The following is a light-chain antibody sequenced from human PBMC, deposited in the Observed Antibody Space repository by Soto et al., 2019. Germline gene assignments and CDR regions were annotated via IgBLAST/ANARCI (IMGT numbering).Light chain of an antibody. Sequence: DVVMTQSPLSLPVTLGQPASISCRSNQSPVHSDGLAYFSWFQQRPGRSPRRXIYKVSNRDSGVPARFSGSGSGTDFALKISRVEAEDVGVYYCMQGTHWPITFGQGTRLEIK. J-gene: IGKJ5*01. V-gene: IGKV2-30*02. CDR3: MQGTHWPIT. CDR2: KVS. CDR1: QSPVHSDGLAY.